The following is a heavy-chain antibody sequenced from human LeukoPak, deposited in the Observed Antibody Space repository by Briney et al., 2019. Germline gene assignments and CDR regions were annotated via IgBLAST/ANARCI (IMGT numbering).Heavy chain of an antibody. Sequence: PSETLSLTCTVSGGSISSYYWSWIRLPPGKGLEWIGYLSKSGNTNYSPSLKSRVTIFGDTSKNQFFLNLRSVIAADTAVFYCAGLRFWSGYPFFDSWGQGTLVTVSP. J-gene: IGHJ4*02. CDR2: LSKSGNT. D-gene: IGHD3-3*01. CDR1: GGSISSYY. V-gene: IGHV4-59*01. CDR3: AGLRFWSGYPFFDS.